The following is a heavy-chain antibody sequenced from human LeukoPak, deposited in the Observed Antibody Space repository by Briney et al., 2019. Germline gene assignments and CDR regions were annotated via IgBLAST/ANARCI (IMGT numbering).Heavy chain of an antibody. J-gene: IGHJ6*03. CDR2: ISSSSSYI. D-gene: IGHD4/OR15-4a*01. Sequence: GGSLRLSCAASGFTFRTFGMHWVRQAPGKGLEWVSSISSSSSYIYYADSLKGRFTISRDNAKNSLYLQMNSLRAEDTAVYYCARGGAYYYYMDVWGKGTTVTVSS. V-gene: IGHV3-21*01. CDR3: ARGGAYYYYMDV. CDR1: GFTFRTFG.